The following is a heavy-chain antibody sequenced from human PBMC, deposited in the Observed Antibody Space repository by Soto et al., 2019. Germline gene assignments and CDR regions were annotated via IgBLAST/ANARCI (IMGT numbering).Heavy chain of an antibody. CDR1: GASISSGDYY. CDR2: IYYNGNT. CDR3: DRGRQHSSSSSDP. J-gene: IGHJ5*02. V-gene: IGHV4-30-4*01. D-gene: IGHD6-6*01. Sequence: SETLSLTCTVSGASISSGDYYWSWIRQPPGKGLEWIGYIYYNGNTYYNPSLKSRVTISVDTSENQFSLKLSSVTAADTAVYFWDRGRQHSSSSSDPWGPGSMVTV.